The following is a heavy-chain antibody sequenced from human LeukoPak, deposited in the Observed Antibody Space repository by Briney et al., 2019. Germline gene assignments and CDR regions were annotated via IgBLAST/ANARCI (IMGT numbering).Heavy chain of an antibody. Sequence: GGSLRLSCAASGFTFRSYWMHWVRQAPGKGLVWVSRVNGDGSGTTYADSVKGRFTISRDNAKNTLYLQMNGLRVEDTAVYYCARENYRHSWEPHYLDYWGQGTLVTVSS. D-gene: IGHD1-26*01. V-gene: IGHV3-74*01. CDR3: ARENYRHSWEPHYLDY. CDR1: GFTFRSYW. CDR2: VNGDGSGT. J-gene: IGHJ4*02.